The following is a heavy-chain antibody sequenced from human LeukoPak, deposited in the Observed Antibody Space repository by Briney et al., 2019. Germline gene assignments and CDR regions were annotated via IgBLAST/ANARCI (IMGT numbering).Heavy chain of an antibody. Sequence: PGGSLRLSCAASGFTFSSYWMSWVRQAPGKGLEWVANIKQDGSEKYYVDSVKGRFTISRDNAKNSLYLRMNSLRAEDTAVYYCAREDVWAYYYDSSGYYPLDYWGQGTLVAVSS. D-gene: IGHD3-22*01. CDR1: GFTFSSYW. CDR3: AREDVWAYYYDSSGYYPLDY. J-gene: IGHJ4*02. CDR2: IKQDGSEK. V-gene: IGHV3-7*01.